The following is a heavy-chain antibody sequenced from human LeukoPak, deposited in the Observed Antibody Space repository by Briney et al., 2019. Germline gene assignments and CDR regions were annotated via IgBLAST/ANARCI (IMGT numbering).Heavy chain of an antibody. CDR2: TNYRSKWNT. V-gene: IGHV6-1*01. CDR1: GDSVSNNSAT. CDR3: AREGRHAFDI. J-gene: IGHJ3*02. Sequence: SQTLSLTCAISGDSVSNNSATWNWIRQSPSRGLKWLGRTNYRSKWNTDYAVSVKSRTTINPDTSKNQFSLHLNSVTPEDAAVYYCAREGRHAFDIWGQGTMVTVSS. D-gene: IGHD2-15*01.